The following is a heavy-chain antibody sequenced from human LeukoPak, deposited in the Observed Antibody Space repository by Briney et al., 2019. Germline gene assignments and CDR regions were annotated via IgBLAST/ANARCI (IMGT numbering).Heavy chain of an antibody. J-gene: IGHJ4*02. CDR3: ARDLVTHFDY. D-gene: IGHD4-11*01. CDR1: GGSISSGSYY. Sequence: SETLSLTCTVPGGSISSGSYYWSWIRQPAGKGLEWIGRIYTSGSTNYNPSLKSRVIISVDTSENQFSLKLSSVTAADTAVYYCARDLVTHFDYWGQGTLVTVSS. CDR2: IYTSGST. V-gene: IGHV4-61*02.